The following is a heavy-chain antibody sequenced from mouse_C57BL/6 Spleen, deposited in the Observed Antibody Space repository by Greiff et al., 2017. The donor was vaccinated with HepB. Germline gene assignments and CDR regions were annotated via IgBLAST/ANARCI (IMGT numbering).Heavy chain of an antibody. CDR1: GFTFSDYY. D-gene: IGHD4-1*01. V-gene: IGHV5-16*01. J-gene: IGHJ1*03. CDR3: ARAGLRTGDWYFDV. Sequence: EVNVVESEGGLVQPGSSMKLSCTASGFTFSDYYMAWVRQVPEKGLEWVANINYDGSSTYYLDSLKSRFIISRDNAKNILYLQMSSLKSEDTATYYCARAGLRTGDWYFDVWGTGTTVTVSA. CDR2: INYDGSST.